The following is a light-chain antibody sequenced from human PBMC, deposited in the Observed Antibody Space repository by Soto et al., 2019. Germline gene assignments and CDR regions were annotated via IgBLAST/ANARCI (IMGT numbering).Light chain of an antibody. V-gene: IGKV1-5*03. CDR1: QSISSW. CDR2: KAS. J-gene: IGKJ1*01. CDR3: QQYNSYSRT. Sequence: DIQMTQSPSTLSASVGDRVTITGRASQSISSWLAWYQQKQGKAPKLLIYKASSLESGVPSRFRGSGSGTEFTLTISRLQPDDFETYYCQQYNSYSRTFGQGTKVDI.